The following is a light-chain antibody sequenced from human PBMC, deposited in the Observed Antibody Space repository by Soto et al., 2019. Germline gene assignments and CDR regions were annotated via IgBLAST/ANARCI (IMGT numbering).Light chain of an antibody. CDR3: QTWGTAISWV. CDR2: LKSDGSH. J-gene: IGLJ3*02. CDR1: SGHSSYA. Sequence: QPVLTQSPSASASLGASVKLTCTLSSGHSSYAIAWHQQQPEKGPRYLMTLKSDGSHTKGDGIPARFSGSSSGAERYLTISSLQSEDEATYYCQTWGTAISWVFGGGTKLTVL. V-gene: IGLV4-69*01.